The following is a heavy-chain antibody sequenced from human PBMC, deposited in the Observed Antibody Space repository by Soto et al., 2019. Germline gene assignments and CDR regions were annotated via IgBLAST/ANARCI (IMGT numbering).Heavy chain of an antibody. CDR2: IYYSGST. CDR3: AREASVGSGFDY. V-gene: IGHV4-39*02. J-gene: IGHJ4*02. Sequence: SETLSLTCTVSGGSISSSSYYWGWIRQPPGKGLEWIGSIYYSGSTYYNPSLKSRVTISVDTSKNQFSLKLSSVTAADTAVYYCAREASVGSGFDYWGQGTLVTVSS. CDR1: GGSISSSSYY. D-gene: IGHD3-10*01.